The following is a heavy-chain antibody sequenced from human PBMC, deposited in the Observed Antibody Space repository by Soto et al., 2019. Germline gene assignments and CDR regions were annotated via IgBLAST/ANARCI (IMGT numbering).Heavy chain of an antibody. J-gene: IGHJ6*02. CDR3: AMLGGWSGGSSGMDV. Sequence: EVQLVESGGGLVQPGGSLRLSCAASGLIFSDYHMDWVRQAPGKGLEWVGRIRRKANSYTTEYAASVKGRFTISRDDSKNSLYLQRNSLKREDTAVYYCAMLGGWSGGSSGMDVWGQGTTVTVSS. CDR2: IRRKANSYTT. V-gene: IGHV3-72*01. D-gene: IGHD6-19*01. CDR1: GLIFSDYH.